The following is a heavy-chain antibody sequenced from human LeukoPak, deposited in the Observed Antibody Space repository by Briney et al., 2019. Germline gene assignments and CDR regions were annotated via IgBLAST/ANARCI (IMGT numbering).Heavy chain of an antibody. CDR3: AKDMGPYYYYYYMDF. CDR2: ISWNSGSI. D-gene: IGHD1-26*01. V-gene: IGHV3-9*01. CDR1: GFTFDDYA. J-gene: IGHJ6*03. Sequence: GRSLRLSCAASGFTFDDYAMHWVRQAPGKGLEWVSDISWNSGSIGYADSVKGRFTISRDNAKNSLYLQMNSLRAEDTALYYCAKDMGPYYYYYYMDFWGKGTTVTVSS.